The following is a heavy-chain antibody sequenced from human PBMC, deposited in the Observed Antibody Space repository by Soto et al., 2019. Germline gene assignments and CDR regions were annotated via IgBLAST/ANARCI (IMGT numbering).Heavy chain of an antibody. Sequence: ASVKVSGKASGYTFTSYVISWVRQAPGQGREWMGWISAYNGNTNYAQKLQGRVTMTTDTSTSTAYMELSSLRSEDTAVYYCAAPRTSMVRGVPLDYWGQGTLVTVS. CDR1: GYTFTSYV. CDR2: ISAYNGNT. D-gene: IGHD3-10*01. V-gene: IGHV1-18*01. J-gene: IGHJ4*02. CDR3: AAPRTSMVRGVPLDY.